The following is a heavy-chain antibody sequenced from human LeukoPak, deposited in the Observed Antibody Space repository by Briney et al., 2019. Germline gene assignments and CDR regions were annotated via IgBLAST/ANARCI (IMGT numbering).Heavy chain of an antibody. Sequence: SETLSLTCTDSGGSITGNYWSWSRQPPGKGLEWIGYIYNSETTNYNPSLKSRVTISIDTSKNQFSLKLSSVTAADTAVYYCARHDGDWGQGILVTVSS. J-gene: IGHJ4*02. CDR1: GGSITGNY. D-gene: IGHD4-17*01. CDR2: IYNSETT. CDR3: ARHDGD. V-gene: IGHV4-59*08.